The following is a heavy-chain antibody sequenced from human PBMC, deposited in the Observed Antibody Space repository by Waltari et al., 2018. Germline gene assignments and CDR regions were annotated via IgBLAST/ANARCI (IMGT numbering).Heavy chain of an antibody. CDR2: LYSGGST. Sequence: EVQLVETGGGLIQPGGSLRLSCAASGFTVSSHYMSWVRQDPGQGMEWVTVLYSGGSTYYADSGKGRFTISRDNSKNTLYLQMNSLRAEDTAVYYCARDARDSGSYLGWFDPWGQGTLVTVSS. CDR3: ARDARDSGSYLGWFDP. CDR1: GFTVSSHY. V-gene: IGHV3-53*02. J-gene: IGHJ5*02. D-gene: IGHD1-26*01.